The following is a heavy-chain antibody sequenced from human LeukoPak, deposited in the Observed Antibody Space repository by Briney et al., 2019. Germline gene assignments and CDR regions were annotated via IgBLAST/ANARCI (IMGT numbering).Heavy chain of an antibody. J-gene: IGHJ4*02. CDR3: ASGNSVWAAGTPAYYSDY. CDR2: INPSGGST. V-gene: IGHV1-46*01. CDR1: GYTFTSYY. D-gene: IGHD4-23*01. Sequence: ASVKVSCKASGYTFTSYYMHWVRQAPGQGLEWMGIINPSGGSTSYAQKFQGRVTMTRDTSTSTVYMELSSLRSEDTAVYYCASGNSVWAAGTPAYYSDYWGQGTLVTVSS.